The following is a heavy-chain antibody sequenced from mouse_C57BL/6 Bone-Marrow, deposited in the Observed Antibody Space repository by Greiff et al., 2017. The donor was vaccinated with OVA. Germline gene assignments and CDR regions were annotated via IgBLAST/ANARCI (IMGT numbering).Heavy chain of an antibody. CDR1: GFSLTSYG. D-gene: IGHD2-14*01. Sequence: QVQLKESGPGLVQPSQSLSITCTVSGFSLTSYGVHWVRQSPGKGLEWLGVIWSGGSTDYNAAFISSLSISKDNSKSQVFFKMNSLHADDTAIYYCASSYFRGFAYWGQGTLLTVSS. CDR2: IWSGGST. CDR3: ASSYFRGFAY. V-gene: IGHV2-2*01. J-gene: IGHJ3*01.